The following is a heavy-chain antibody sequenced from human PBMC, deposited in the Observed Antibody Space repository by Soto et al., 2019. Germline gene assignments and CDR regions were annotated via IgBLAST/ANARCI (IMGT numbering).Heavy chain of an antibody. CDR1: GYSVARYF. CDR3: ARDLSPYSDYYDESSSETWFDP. D-gene: IGHD3-22*01. Sequence: ASVKVSCKASGYSVARYFMHWVRQAPGQGLEWLGVINPSADTTTYAQKFQGRVTMTWDTSTNTVFMDVSSLRSEDTAIYYCARDLSPYSDYYDESSSETWFDPWGQGTLVTVSS. J-gene: IGHJ5*02. V-gene: IGHV1-46*01. CDR2: INPSADTT.